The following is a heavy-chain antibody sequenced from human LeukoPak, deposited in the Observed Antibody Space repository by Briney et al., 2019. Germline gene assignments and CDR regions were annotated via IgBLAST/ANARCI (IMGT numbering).Heavy chain of an antibody. J-gene: IGHJ4*02. V-gene: IGHV3-23*01. CDR3: AKGSTGWYQPDF. D-gene: IGHD6-19*01. Sequence: PGGPLRLSCAASRFTFSSYAMSWVRQAPGKGLEWVSGISGSAGSTYYADSVKGGFIISRDNSKDTLYLQMNRLRAEDTAIYYCAKGSTGWYQPDFWGQGTLVTVSS. CDR1: RFTFSSYA. CDR2: ISGSAGST.